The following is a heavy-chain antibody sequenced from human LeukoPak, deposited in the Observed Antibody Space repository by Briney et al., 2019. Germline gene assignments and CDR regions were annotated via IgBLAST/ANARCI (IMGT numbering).Heavy chain of an antibody. D-gene: IGHD2-2*01. V-gene: IGHV1-69*04. CDR3: ARPHRVVPAARITGIVVVNAFDI. CDR1: GGTFSSYA. J-gene: IGHJ3*02. CDR2: IIPILGIA. Sequence: ASVKVSCKASGGTFSSYAISWVRQAPGQGLEWMGRIIPILGIANYAQKFQGRVTITADKSTSTAYMELSSLRSEDTAVYYCARPHRVVPAARITGIVVVNAFDIWGQGIMVTVSS.